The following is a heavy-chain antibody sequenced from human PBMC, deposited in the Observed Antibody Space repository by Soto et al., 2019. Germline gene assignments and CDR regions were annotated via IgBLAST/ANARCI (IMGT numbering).Heavy chain of an antibody. J-gene: IGHJ6*02. V-gene: IGHV4-4*02. CDR3: ARDSAKWVPIHYYGMDV. Sequence: SETLSLTCAVSGGSISSSNWWSWVRQPPGKGLEWIGEIYHSGSTNYNPSLKSRVTISVDKSKNQFSLKLSSVTAADTAVYYCARDSAKWVPIHYYGMDVWGQGTTLTVSS. CDR2: IYHSGST. CDR1: GGSISSSNW. D-gene: IGHD1-26*01.